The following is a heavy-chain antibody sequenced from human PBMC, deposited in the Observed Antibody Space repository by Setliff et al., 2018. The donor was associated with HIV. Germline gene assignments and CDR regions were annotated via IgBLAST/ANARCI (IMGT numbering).Heavy chain of an antibody. Sequence: GGSLRLSCATSEFTFSSYAMGWVRQAPERGLEWVSVIQSDGSRTSYSDSVRGRFTISRDNSKNTLFLEMSSLSADDTAIYYCGKYTRGGSIFYYMDVWGKGTTVTVSS. J-gene: IGHJ6*03. CDR2: IQSDGSRT. D-gene: IGHD3-3*01. CDR3: GKYTRGGSIFYYMDV. CDR1: EFTFSSYA. V-gene: IGHV3-23*03.